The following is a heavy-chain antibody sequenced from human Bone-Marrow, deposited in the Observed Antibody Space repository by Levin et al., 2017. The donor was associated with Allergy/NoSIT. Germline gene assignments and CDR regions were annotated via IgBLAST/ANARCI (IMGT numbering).Heavy chain of an antibody. J-gene: IGHJ4*02. Sequence: PGGSLRLSCAASGFTFSTYGMHWVRQAPGKGLEWVAGMSYDGSEKDYADSVKGRFTISRDNSKNTLYLQMNSLGDEDTAIYFCAGGGPGNFFYNFWGQGTLVTVSS. CDR1: GFTFSTYG. D-gene: IGHD3-10*01. CDR2: MSYDGSEK. V-gene: IGHV3-30*03. CDR3: AGGGPGNFFYNF.